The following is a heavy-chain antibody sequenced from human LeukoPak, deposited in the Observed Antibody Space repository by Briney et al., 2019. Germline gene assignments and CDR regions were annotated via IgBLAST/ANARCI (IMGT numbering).Heavy chain of an antibody. CDR1: GYTFTSYA. V-gene: IGHV1-3*01. CDR3: ARDRKLRMGWYSAVLDI. J-gene: IGHJ3*02. D-gene: IGHD6-19*01. CDR2: INAGSGNT. Sequence: ASVKVSCKASGYTFTSYAIHWVRQAPGQRLEWMGWINAGSGNTKYLEEFQGRVTITRDTAASTAYMELSSLRSDDTAVYYCARDRKLRMGWYSAVLDIWGKGQWSPSLQ.